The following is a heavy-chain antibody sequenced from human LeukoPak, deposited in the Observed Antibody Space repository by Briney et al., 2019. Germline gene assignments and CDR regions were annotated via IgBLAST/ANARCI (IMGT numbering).Heavy chain of an antibody. V-gene: IGHV3-7*01. D-gene: IGHD3-16*02. CDR2: IKHDGSEE. CDR1: GLSISGQW. Sequence: GSLRLSCVASGLSISGQWMNWVRQAPGQGLEWVANIKHDGSEEYYVDSVKGRFTISRDDGRNSVSLQMNSVRAEDTAVYYCGYTNNFYHWGQGTLVVVSS. CDR3: GYTNNFYH. J-gene: IGHJ4*02.